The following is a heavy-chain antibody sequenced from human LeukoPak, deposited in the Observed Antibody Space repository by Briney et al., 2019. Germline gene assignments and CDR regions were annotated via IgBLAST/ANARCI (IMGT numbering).Heavy chain of an antibody. D-gene: IGHD3-10*01. Sequence: GGSLRLSCAASGFTLSSYAMHWVRQAPGKGLEWVAVTSSDLNVELYADSVKGGFTISRDNSRSTLYLQMNSLRPEDTAIYYCAREGYYGSGSPPSLYFDYWGQGTLVTVSS. J-gene: IGHJ4*02. CDR1: GFTLSSYA. CDR3: AREGYYGSGSPPSLYFDY. V-gene: IGHV3-30-3*01. CDR2: TSSDLNVE.